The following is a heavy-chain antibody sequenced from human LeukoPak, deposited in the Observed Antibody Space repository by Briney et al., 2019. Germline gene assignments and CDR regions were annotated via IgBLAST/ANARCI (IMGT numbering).Heavy chain of an antibody. V-gene: IGHV3-21*01. Sequence: GGSLRLSCAASGFTFSSYSMNWVRQAPGKGLEWVSSISSSSSYIYYADSVKGRFTISRDNAKNSLYLQMNSLRAEDTAVYHCARVDGYSYGFDYWGQGTLVTVSS. J-gene: IGHJ4*02. D-gene: IGHD5-18*01. CDR3: ARVDGYSYGFDY. CDR1: GFTFSSYS. CDR2: ISSSSSYI.